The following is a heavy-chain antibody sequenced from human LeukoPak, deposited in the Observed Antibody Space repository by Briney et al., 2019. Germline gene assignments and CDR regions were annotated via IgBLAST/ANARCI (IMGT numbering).Heavy chain of an antibody. J-gene: IGHJ4*02. CDR3: ARLRNGVIVLKPSVIVDF. V-gene: IGHV4-38-2*02. CDR2: LFSGGNT. D-gene: IGHD2-8*01. CDR1: GYSISSGYW. Sequence: PAETLSLTCSVSGYSISSGYWWGWIRQPPGKALEWIGSLFSGGNTYYNPSLKRRLTISVDTSKNQFSLGLNSVTAADTDIYYCARLRNGVIVLKPSVIVDFWGQGALVTVSS.